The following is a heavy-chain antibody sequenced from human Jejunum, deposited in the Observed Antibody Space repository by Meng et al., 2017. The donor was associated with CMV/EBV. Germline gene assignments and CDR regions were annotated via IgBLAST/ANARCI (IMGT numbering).Heavy chain of an antibody. CDR2: ISGPGKAI. D-gene: IGHD1-26*01. CDR3: ARLQWAAFDF. V-gene: IGHV3-48*03. Sequence: SCAVSGFDFKSVEMNWVRQVPGKGLEWVSYISGPGKAIYYADSVRGRFTISRDNAKNSLHLQMSDLRVEDTALYFCARLQWAAFDFLGQGTLVTVSS. J-gene: IGHJ4*02. CDR1: GFDFKSVE.